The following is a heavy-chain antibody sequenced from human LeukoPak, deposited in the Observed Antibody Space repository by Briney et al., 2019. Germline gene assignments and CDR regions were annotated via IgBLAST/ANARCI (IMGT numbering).Heavy chain of an antibody. V-gene: IGHV3-21*01. CDR2: ISSSSSYI. Sequence: PGGSLRLSCAASGFTFSSYSMNWVRQAPGKGLEWVSSISSSSSYIYYADSVKGRFTISRDNAKNSLYLQMNSLRAEDTAVYYCARGSTSHYYYYYMDVWGKGTTVTVSS. CDR1: GFTFSSYS. D-gene: IGHD2-2*01. CDR3: ARGSTSHYYYYYMDV. J-gene: IGHJ6*03.